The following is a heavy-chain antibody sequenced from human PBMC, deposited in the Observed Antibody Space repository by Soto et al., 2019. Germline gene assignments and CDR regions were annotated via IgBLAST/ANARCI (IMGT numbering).Heavy chain of an antibody. V-gene: IGHV3-23*01. J-gene: IGHJ6*02. CDR3: AKGRNGVDV. CDR2: ITENGGDT. CDR1: GFTFSSYA. Sequence: GGSLRLSCAASGFTFSSYAMTWVRQAPGKGLEWVSAITENGGDTYYADSVKGRFTISRDNSKNTLYLQMNSLRAEDTAVFYCAKGRNGVDVWGQGTTVTVSS.